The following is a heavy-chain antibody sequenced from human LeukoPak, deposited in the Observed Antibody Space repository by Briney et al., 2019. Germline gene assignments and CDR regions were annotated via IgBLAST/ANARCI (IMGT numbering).Heavy chain of an antibody. CDR1: GYTFTGYY. CDR2: INPNSGDT. J-gene: IGHJ5*02. CDR3: ARDRVGYCSGGNCYPNWFDP. Sequence: ASVKVSCKASGYTFTGYYMHWVRQAPGQGLEWMGWINPNSGDTNYAQKFQGRVTMTRDTSISTAYMELSRLRSDDTAVYYCARDRVGYCSGGNCYPNWFDPWGQGTLVTVSS. D-gene: IGHD2-15*01. V-gene: IGHV1-2*02.